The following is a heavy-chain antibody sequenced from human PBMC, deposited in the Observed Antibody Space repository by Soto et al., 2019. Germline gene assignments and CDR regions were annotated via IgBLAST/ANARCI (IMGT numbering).Heavy chain of an antibody. V-gene: IGHV3-30*18. CDR2: ISYDGSNK. Sequence: GGSLRLSCAASGFTFSSYGMHWVRQAPGKGLEWVAVISYDGSNKYYADSVKGRFTISRDNSKNTLYLQMNSLRAEDTAVYYCAKDGVYSNYFPTYMDVWGKGTTVTVSS. D-gene: IGHD4-4*01. J-gene: IGHJ6*03. CDR3: AKDGVYSNYFPTYMDV. CDR1: GFTFSSYG.